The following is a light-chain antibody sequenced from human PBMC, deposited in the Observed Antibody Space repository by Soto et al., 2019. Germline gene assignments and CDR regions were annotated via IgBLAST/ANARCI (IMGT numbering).Light chain of an antibody. CDR3: SSYTSSATHV. Sequence: QSALTQPASVSGSPVQSITISCTGASNDIGSSDYVSWHQQHPGKAPKLMPYDVHNRPSGVSNRFSGSKSGNTASLTISGLQAEDEADYYCSSYTSSATHVFGTGTKVTVL. CDR2: DVH. J-gene: IGLJ1*01. CDR1: SNDIGSSDY. V-gene: IGLV2-14*03.